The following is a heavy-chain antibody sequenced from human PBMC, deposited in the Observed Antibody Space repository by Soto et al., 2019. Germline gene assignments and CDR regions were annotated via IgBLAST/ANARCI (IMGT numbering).Heavy chain of an antibody. CDR1: GGSFSGYY. J-gene: IGHJ5*02. D-gene: IGHD1-26*01. Sequence: LSLTCAVYGGSFSGYYWSWIRQPPGKGLEWIGEINHSGSTNYNPSLKSRVTISVDTSKSQFSLKLSSVTAADTAVYYCARGRYYRPWGQGTLVTVSS. V-gene: IGHV4-34*01. CDR3: ARGRYYRP. CDR2: INHSGST.